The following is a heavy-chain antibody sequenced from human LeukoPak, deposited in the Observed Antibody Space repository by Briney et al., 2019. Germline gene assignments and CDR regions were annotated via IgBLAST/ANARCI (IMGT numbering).Heavy chain of an antibody. V-gene: IGHV3-11*01. CDR1: GFTFSDYY. J-gene: IGHJ4*02. CDR3: AKVGTVAGHFDY. CDR2: ISNSGTTI. Sequence: GGSLRLSCAASGFTFSDYYMSWIRQAPGKGLEWVSYISNSGTTIYYADSVKGRFTFSRDNAKNSLYLQVNTLRAGDTAVYYCAKVGTVAGHFDYWGQGTLVTVSS. D-gene: IGHD6-19*01.